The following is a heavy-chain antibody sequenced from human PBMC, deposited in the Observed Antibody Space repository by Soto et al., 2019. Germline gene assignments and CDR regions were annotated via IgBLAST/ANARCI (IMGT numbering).Heavy chain of an antibody. J-gene: IGHJ6*02. CDR1: GGSISSGDSY. D-gene: IGHD3-16*01. CDR2: TYHSGSP. Sequence: VQLQESGPGLVKPSQTLSLTCTVSGGSISSGDSYWSWIRQFPGKGLEWIGYTYHSGSPYYNPSLKSRVTISVDTSKNQFSLKLNSVTAADTAVYYCAREGAASYSYYYGTDVWGQGTTVTVSS. V-gene: IGHV4-30-4*01. CDR3: AREGAASYSYYYGTDV.